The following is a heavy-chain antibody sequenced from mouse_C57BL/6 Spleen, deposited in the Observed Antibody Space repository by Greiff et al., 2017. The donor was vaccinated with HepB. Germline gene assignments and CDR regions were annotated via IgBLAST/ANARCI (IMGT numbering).Heavy chain of an antibody. J-gene: IGHJ2*01. CDR3: ARHEDDYYGSSYFDY. D-gene: IGHD1-1*01. CDR2: FYPGSGSI. CDR1: GYTFTEYT. Sequence: VQGVESGAELVKPGASVKLSCKASGYTFTEYTIHWVKQRSGQGLEWIGWFYPGSGSIKYNEKFKDKATLTADKSSSTVYMELSRLTSEDSAVYFCARHEDDYYGSSYFDYWGQGTTLTVSS. V-gene: IGHV1-62-2*01.